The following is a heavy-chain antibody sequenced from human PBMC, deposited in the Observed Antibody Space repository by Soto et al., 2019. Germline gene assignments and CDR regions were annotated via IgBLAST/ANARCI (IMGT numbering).Heavy chain of an antibody. CDR1: GFTFSDYY. V-gene: IGHV3-11*06. CDR2: ISSSSSYT. Sequence: LRLSCAASGFTFSDYYMSWIRQAPGKGLEWVSYISSSSSYTNYADSVKGRFTISRDNAKNSLYLQMNSLRAEGTAVYYCARVRGVVTYGAYGMDVWGQGTTVTVSS. J-gene: IGHJ6*02. CDR3: ARVRGVVTYGAYGMDV. D-gene: IGHD3-3*01.